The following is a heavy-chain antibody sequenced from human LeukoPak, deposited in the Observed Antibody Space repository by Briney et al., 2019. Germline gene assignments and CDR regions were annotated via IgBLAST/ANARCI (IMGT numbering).Heavy chain of an antibody. V-gene: IGHV3-23*01. CDR2: ISGSGSST. J-gene: IGHJ4*02. CDR3: AKDYPEGRIVVVPAAIQVTDY. D-gene: IGHD2-2*01. CDR1: GFTFSTYA. Sequence: GGSLRLSCAASGFTFSTYAMSWVRQAPGKGLEWVSAISGSGSSTYYADSVKGRFTISRDNSKNTLYLQMNSLRAEDTAVYYCAKDYPEGRIVVVPAAIQVTDYWGQGTLVTVSS.